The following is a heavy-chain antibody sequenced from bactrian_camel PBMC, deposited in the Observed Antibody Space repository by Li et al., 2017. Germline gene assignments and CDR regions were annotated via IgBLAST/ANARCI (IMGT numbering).Heavy chain of an antibody. V-gene: IGHV3S55*01. CDR3: AADRGYGLGCLSDSGY. J-gene: IGHJ6*01. CDR2: ISSDGGT. Sequence: HVQLVESGGGSVQAGGSLKLSCTASGFAFDSDMGWFRLAPGNECELVSTISSDGGTYYSDSVKGRFTISQDKAKNTMYLQLNNLKPEDTSVYYCAADRGYGLGCLSDSGYWGQGTQVTVS. CDR1: GFAFDSD. D-gene: IGHD1*01.